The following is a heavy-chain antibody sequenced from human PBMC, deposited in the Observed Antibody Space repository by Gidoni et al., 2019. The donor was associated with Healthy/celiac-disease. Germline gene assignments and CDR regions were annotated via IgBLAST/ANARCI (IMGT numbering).Heavy chain of an antibody. V-gene: IGHV4-59*01. J-gene: IGHJ6*02. CDR3: ARVRYYYDSSGYLRFYGMDV. Sequence: QVQLQESGPGLVKPSETLSLTCTVSGGSIRSSYWSWIRQPPGKGLEWIGYIYYSGSTNYNPSLKSRVTISVDTSKNQFSLKLSSVTAADTAVYYCARVRYYYDSSGYLRFYGMDVWGQGTTVTVSS. D-gene: IGHD3-22*01. CDR2: IYYSGST. CDR1: GGSIRSSY.